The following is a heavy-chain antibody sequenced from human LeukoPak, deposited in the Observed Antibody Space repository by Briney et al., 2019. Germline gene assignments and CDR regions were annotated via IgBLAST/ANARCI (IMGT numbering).Heavy chain of an antibody. J-gene: IGHJ4*02. CDR2: INHSGST. CDR3: AGTGSFDY. Sequence: SETLSLTCAVYGGSFSGYYWSWIRQPPGKGLEWIGEINHSGSTNYNPSLKSRVTISVDTSKNQFSLKLSSVTAADTAVYYCAGTGSFDYWGQGTLVTVSS. V-gene: IGHV4-34*01. CDR1: GGSFSGYY. D-gene: IGHD1-14*01.